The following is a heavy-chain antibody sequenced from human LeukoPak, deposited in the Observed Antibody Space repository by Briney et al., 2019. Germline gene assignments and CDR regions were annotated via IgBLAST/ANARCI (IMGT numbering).Heavy chain of an antibody. V-gene: IGHV3-48*04. J-gene: IGHJ6*04. CDR1: GFTFSNYN. CDR3: AELGITMIGGV. Sequence: GGSLRLSCAASGFTFSNYNMNWVRQAPGKGLEWVSYISSSGTTIYYADSVKGRFTISRDIAKSSLYLQMNSLRAEDTAVYYCAELGITMIGGVWGKGTTVTISS. D-gene: IGHD3-10*02. CDR2: ISSSGTTI.